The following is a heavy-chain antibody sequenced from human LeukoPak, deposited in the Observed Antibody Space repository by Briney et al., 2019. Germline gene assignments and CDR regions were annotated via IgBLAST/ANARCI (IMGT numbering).Heavy chain of an antibody. CDR3: AKEGRSLQTY. J-gene: IGHJ4*02. D-gene: IGHD5-24*01. V-gene: IGHV3-7*03. Sequence: XGSLRLSCAASGITFSRFWMSWVRQAPGKGLQWVANIKEDGTETYYVDSVKGRFTISRDNAKNSLYLQMNSLRVEDTAVYYCAKEGRSLQTYWGQGTLVTVSS. CDR1: GITFSRFW. CDR2: IKEDGTET.